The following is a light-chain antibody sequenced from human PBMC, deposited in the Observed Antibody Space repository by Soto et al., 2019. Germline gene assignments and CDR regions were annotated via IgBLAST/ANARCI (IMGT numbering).Light chain of an antibody. Sequence: QSVLTQPASVSGSPGQSITISCTGTSSDVWTYNLVSWYQQHPDKAPKVVIYAVNKRPSGVSDRFSGSMSGNTASLTISGLQAEDEAEYYCCAYGGSSTFVVFGGGTKLTVL. J-gene: IGLJ2*01. CDR1: SSDVWTYNL. CDR2: AVN. CDR3: CAYGGSSTFVV. V-gene: IGLV2-23*02.